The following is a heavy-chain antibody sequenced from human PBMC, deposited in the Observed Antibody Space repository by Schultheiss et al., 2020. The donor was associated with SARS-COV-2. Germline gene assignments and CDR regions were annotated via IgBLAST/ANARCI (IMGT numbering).Heavy chain of an antibody. J-gene: IGHJ5*02. CDR3: ASGVKVVAARGAWFDP. Sequence: GGSLRLSCAASGFTFSDYYMSWIRQAPGKGLEWVSYISSSGSTIYYADSVKGRFTISRDNSKNTLYLQMNSLRAEDTAVYYCASGVKVVAARGAWFDPWGQGTLVTVSS. D-gene: IGHD2-15*01. CDR1: GFTFSDYY. CDR2: ISSSGSTI. V-gene: IGHV3-11*04.